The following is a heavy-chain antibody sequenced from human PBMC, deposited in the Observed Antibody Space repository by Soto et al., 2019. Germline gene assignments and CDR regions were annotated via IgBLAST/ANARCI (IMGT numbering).Heavy chain of an antibody. D-gene: IGHD6-19*01. V-gene: IGHV3-23*01. CDR1: GFTFSDHG. Sequence: EVQLLESGGGVVKPGGSLRLSCAASGFTFSDHGMTWVRQAPGKGLEWVSSISNDAGRTFYADSVKGRFTVSRDRSTNTLYLQMTSLRAEDTAVYFCARPPLYSSGGYFDTWGQGTLVTVSS. CDR3: ARPPLYSSGGYFDT. CDR2: ISNDAGRT. J-gene: IGHJ4*02.